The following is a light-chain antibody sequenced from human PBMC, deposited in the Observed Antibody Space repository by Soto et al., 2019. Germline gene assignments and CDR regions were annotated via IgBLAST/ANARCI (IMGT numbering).Light chain of an antibody. CDR3: QQLNSYPSIT. CDR1: QGVRSY. Sequence: IPLTQSPSSLSASVGDRVTITCRASQGVRSYLAWYQQKPGQAPKLLIYGASTLQSGVPSRFSDSGSGTDFTLTICNLQPEDFATYYCQQLNSYPSITFGPGTTVDVK. CDR2: GAS. V-gene: IGKV1-9*01. J-gene: IGKJ3*01.